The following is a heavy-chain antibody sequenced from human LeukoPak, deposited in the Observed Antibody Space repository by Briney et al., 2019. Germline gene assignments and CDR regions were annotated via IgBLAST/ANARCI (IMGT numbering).Heavy chain of an antibody. V-gene: IGHV3-21*01. Sequence: PGGSLRLSCAASGFTFSSYSMNWVRQAPGKGLEWVSSISSSSSYIYYADSVRGRFTISRDNAKNSLYLQMNSLRAEDTAVYYCARGQASDFDYWGQGTLVTVSS. J-gene: IGHJ4*02. CDR2: ISSSSSYI. CDR1: GFTFSSYS. CDR3: ARGQASDFDY.